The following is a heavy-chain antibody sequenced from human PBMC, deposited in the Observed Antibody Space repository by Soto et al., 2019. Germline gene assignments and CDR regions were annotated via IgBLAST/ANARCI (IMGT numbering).Heavy chain of an antibody. CDR1: GGSISSSSYY. CDR2: IYYSGST. CDR3: ARAGPVEMMLSGAFDY. V-gene: IGHV4-39*01. J-gene: IGHJ4*02. D-gene: IGHD2-8*01. Sequence: SETLSLTCTVSGGSISSSSYYWGWIRQPPGKGLEWIGSIYYSGSTYYNPSLKSRVTISVDTSKNQFSLKLSSVTAADTAVYYCARAGPVEMMLSGAFDYWGQGTLVTVSS.